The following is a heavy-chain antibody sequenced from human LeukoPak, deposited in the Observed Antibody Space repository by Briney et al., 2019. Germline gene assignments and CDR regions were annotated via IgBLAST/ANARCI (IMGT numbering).Heavy chain of an antibody. V-gene: IGHV1-46*01. CDR1: GYTFTSYY. Sequence: ASVKVSCKASGYTFTSYYIHWVRQAPGQGLEWMGIINPNGGTTLYAQKFQGRVTMTRDTSTSTVYMELSSLRSEDTAMYYCARAYGSGTYSYFDYWGQGTLVTVSS. CDR3: ARAYGSGTYSYFDY. D-gene: IGHD3-10*01. CDR2: INPNGGTT. J-gene: IGHJ4*02.